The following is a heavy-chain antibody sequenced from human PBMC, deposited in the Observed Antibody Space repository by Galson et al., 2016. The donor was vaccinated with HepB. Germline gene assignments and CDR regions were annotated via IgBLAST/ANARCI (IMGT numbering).Heavy chain of an antibody. V-gene: IGHV3-23*01. J-gene: IGHJ4*02. CDR1: GFTFSNYA. Sequence: SLRLSCAAPGFTFSNYAMTWVRQAPGKGLEWVSTISGNGETIFYADSVKGRFSISRDNSKNTLSLQMNSLRAEDTAVYYCAKGYGYFDSWGQGTLVTVSS. CDR3: AKGYGYFDS. CDR2: ISGNGETI. D-gene: IGHD4-17*01.